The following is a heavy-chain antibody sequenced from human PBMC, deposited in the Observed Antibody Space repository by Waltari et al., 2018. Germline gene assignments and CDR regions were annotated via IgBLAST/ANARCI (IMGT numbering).Heavy chain of an antibody. Sequence: QVQLPESCPALVKPSQTMSLVCSVSGGPIYRVSSDWTWVRRHAGPGLEWIGRVDHDGSSYYNPSFKNRVTISLDKSQNQFSLDLTSVTAADTAVYFCARDSSGWYFFDDWGQGKLVTVSS. J-gene: IGHJ4*02. CDR1: GGPIYRVSSD. V-gene: IGHV4-61*02. D-gene: IGHD6-13*01. CDR2: VDHDGSS. CDR3: ARDSSGWYFFDD.